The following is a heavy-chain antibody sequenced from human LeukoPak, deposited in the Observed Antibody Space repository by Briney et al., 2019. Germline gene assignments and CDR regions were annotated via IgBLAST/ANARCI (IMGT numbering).Heavy chain of an antibody. D-gene: IGHD2-15*01. J-gene: IGHJ5*02. CDR3: AKAGFDTVVVVDAYSAFDP. Sequence: GGSLRLSCAASGVTFSTYYMSWIRQPPGKGLEWISAIHASGGSTYYTASVKGRFTISRDNSKNQLYLQMNSLRAEDTAVYYCAKAGFDTVVVVDAYSAFDPWGQGTLVTVSS. V-gene: IGHV3-23*01. CDR2: IHASGGST. CDR1: GVTFSTYY.